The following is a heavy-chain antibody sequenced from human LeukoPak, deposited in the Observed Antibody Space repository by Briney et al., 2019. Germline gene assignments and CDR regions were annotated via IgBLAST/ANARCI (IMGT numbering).Heavy chain of an antibody. Sequence: GGSLRLSCAASGFTFSSSWIHSVRQVPGKGLVWVSAISGSGGSTYYADSVKGRFTISRDNSKNTLYLQMNSLRAENTAVYYCAKGSPGGAGSVYSYYYYMDVWGKGTTVTVSS. D-gene: IGHD3-16*01. CDR2: ISGSGGST. CDR1: GFTFSSSW. CDR3: AKGSPGGAGSVYSYYYYMDV. V-gene: IGHV3-23*01. J-gene: IGHJ6*03.